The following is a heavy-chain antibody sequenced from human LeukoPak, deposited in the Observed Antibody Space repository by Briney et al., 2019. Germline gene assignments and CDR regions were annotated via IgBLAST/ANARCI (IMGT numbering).Heavy chain of an antibody. Sequence: GGSLRLYCAASGFTFSIYAMSWVRQAPGKGPEWVSTISGTGVSTYSADSVKGRFTTSRDNSKNTVYLQMNSLRVEDTAVYYCAKEQQRAFDYWGQGTLVTVSS. J-gene: IGHJ4*02. CDR1: GFTFSIYA. V-gene: IGHV3-23*01. CDR3: AKEQQRAFDY. D-gene: IGHD6-13*01. CDR2: ISGTGVST.